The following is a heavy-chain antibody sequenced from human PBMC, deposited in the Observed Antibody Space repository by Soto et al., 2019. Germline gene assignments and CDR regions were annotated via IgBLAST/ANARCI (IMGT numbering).Heavy chain of an antibody. D-gene: IGHD4-17*01. V-gene: IGHV1-18*01. CDR1: GYTFTRCG. CDR2: INGYNGNT. CDR3: AREGDYPYYYYGMDV. Sequence: QVQLVQSGAEVKKPGASVKVSCKASGYTFTRCGITWVRQARGQGLEWMGWINGYNGNTKYAQKLQGRVTMTTDTSTSTAYMELRSLTSDDTAVYYCAREGDYPYYYYGMDVWGQGTTVTVSS. J-gene: IGHJ6*02.